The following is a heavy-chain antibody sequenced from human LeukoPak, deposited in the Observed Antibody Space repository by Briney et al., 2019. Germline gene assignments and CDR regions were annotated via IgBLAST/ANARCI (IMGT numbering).Heavy chain of an antibody. Sequence: ASVTVSCTSSQYNFTIYYIHWVRQAPGQGLEWMGIINPSGGSTSYAQKFQGRVTMTRDTSTTTVYIELSSLRSEDTAVYYCARDIPYEVTFGGVSVMGSFVLDYWGQGTLVTVSS. CDR1: QYNFTIYY. D-gene: IGHD3-16*02. CDR3: ARDIPYEVTFGGVSVMGSFVLDY. J-gene: IGHJ4*02. CDR2: INPSGGST. V-gene: IGHV1-46*01.